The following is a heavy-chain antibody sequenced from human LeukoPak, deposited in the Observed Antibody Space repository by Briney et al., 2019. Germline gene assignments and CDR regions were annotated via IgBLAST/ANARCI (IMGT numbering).Heavy chain of an antibody. D-gene: IGHD4-17*01. Sequence: GGSLRLSCAASGFTVSSNYMSWVRQAPGEGLEWVSVIYSGGSTYYADSVKGRFTISRHNSKNTLYLQMNSLRAEDTAVYYCARDAPATTGSYYYYGMDVWGQGTTATVSS. CDR3: ARDAPATTGSYYYYGMDV. V-gene: IGHV3-53*04. CDR2: IYSGGST. J-gene: IGHJ6*02. CDR1: GFTVSSNY.